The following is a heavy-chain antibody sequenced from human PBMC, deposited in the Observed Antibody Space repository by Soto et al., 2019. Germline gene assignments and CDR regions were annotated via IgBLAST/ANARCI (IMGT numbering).Heavy chain of an antibody. V-gene: IGHV1-18*01. J-gene: IGHJ4*02. CDR3: GRGGLAVSGTYDY. CDR1: GYTFINYG. CDR2: ISGSNGDT. D-gene: IGHD3-3*01. Sequence: VQLVQSGAEVKESGASVKVSCKASGYTFINYGVPWVRRAPGQGPEWMGWISGSNGDTKYAQNLQNRVALTTDPSTNTAYMELRSLRPDDTAIYFCGRGGLAVSGTYDYGGQGTLVTVSS.